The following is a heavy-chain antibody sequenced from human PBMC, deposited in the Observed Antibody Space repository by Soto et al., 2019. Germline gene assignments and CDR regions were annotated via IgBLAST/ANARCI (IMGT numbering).Heavy chain of an antibody. V-gene: IGHV1-69*06. D-gene: IGHD2-2*01. CDR3: ARSSSTSCYQCYYGMDV. CDR2: SIPIFGKA. CDR1: GGTFSSYA. Sequence: QVQLVQSGAEVKKPGSSVKVSCKASGGTFSSYAISWVRQAPGQGLEWMGGSIPIFGKANYAQKFQGRVTMTADKSTSTAYMELSSLRSEDTAVYYCARSSSTSCYQCYYGMDVWGQGTTVTVSS. J-gene: IGHJ6*02.